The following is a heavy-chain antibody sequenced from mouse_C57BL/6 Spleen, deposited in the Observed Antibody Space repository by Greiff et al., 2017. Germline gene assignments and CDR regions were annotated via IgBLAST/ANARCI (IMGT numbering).Heavy chain of an antibody. J-gene: IGHJ1*03. D-gene: IGHD1-1*01. Sequence: QVQLQQPGAELVRPGTSVKLSSKASGYTFTSYWMHWVKQRPGQGLEWIGVIDPSDSYTNYNQKFKGKATLTVDTSSSTAYMQLSSLTSEDSAVYYCARSGNSFITTVVTDVWGTGTTVTVSS. CDR3: ARSGNSFITTVVTDV. CDR1: GYTFTSYW. CDR2: IDPSDSYT. V-gene: IGHV1-59*01.